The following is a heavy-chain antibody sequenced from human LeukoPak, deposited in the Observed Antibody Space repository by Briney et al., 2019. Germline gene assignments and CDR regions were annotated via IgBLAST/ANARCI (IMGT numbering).Heavy chain of an antibody. CDR2: IYSSGST. J-gene: IGHJ4*02. CDR1: GGSISSHY. V-gene: IGHV4-4*07. Sequence: KPSETLSLTCTVSGGSISSHYWSWIRQPAGKGLEWIGRIYSSGSTDCNPSLKSRVTMSVDTSKNQFSLKLSPVTAADTAVYYCARDYGDYAWGQGALVTVSS. D-gene: IGHD4-17*01. CDR3: ARDYGDYA.